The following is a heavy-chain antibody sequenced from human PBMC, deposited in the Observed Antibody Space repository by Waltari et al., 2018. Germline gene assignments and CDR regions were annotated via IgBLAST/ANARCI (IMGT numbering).Heavy chain of an antibody. Sequence: QVQLVQSGAEVKKPGSSVKVSCKASGGTFSSYAISWVRQAPGQGLEWMGGIIPILGIANYEQKFQGRVTITADKSTSTAYIELSSLRSEDTAVYYCARGAPMGIGDYWGQGTLVTVSS. V-gene: IGHV1-69*10. CDR2: IIPILGIA. D-gene: IGHD6-13*01. CDR1: GGTFSSYA. CDR3: ARGAPMGIGDY. J-gene: IGHJ4*02.